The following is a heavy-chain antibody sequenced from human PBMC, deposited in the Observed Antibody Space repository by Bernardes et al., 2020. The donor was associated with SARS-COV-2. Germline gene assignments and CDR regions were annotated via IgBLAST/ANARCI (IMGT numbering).Heavy chain of an antibody. CDR1: GFTFSSYA. D-gene: IGHD3-3*01. CDR3: AKDRSRITIFGVVIDDAFDI. V-gene: IGHV3-23*01. J-gene: IGHJ3*02. Sequence: GGSLRLSRAASGFTFSSYAMSWVRQAPGKGLEWVSAISGSGGSTYYADSVKGRFTISRDNSKNTLYLQMNSLRAEDTAVYYCAKDRSRITIFGVVIDDAFDIWGQGTMVTVSS. CDR2: ISGSGGST.